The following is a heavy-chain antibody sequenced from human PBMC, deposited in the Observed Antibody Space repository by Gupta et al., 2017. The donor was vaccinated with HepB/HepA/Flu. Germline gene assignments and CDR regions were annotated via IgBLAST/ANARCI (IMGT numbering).Heavy chain of an antibody. Sequence: EVQLLASGGGLVQPGGSLRLSCADSGFTSRSYAMCWVRQAPGKGLEWVSAMSGSGGSTYYADSVKGRFTISRDNSKNTLYLQMNSLRAEDTAVYYCAKSGYSSGWYYFDYWGQGTLVTVAS. D-gene: IGHD6-19*01. CDR1: GFTSRSYA. V-gene: IGHV3-23*01. CDR2: MSGSGGST. CDR3: AKSGYSSGWYYFDY. J-gene: IGHJ4*02.